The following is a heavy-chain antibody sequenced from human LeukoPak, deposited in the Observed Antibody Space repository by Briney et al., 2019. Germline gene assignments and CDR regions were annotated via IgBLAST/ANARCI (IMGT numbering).Heavy chain of an antibody. CDR1: GDSVSSNSAA. J-gene: IGHJ4*02. V-gene: IGHV6-1*01. CDR2: TYYRSKWYN. D-gene: IGHD3-22*01. Sequence: SQTLSLTCAISGDSVSSNSAAWNWIRQSPSRGLEWLGRTYYRSKWYNDYAVSVKSRITINPDTSKNQFSLQLNSVTPEDTAAYYCARDRGDYDRSGYYYDYWGQGTLVTVSS. CDR3: ARDRGDYDRSGYYYDY.